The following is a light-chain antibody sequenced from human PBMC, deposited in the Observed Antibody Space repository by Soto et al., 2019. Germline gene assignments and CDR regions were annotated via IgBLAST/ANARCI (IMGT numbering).Light chain of an antibody. CDR2: DVS. CDR1: SSDVGGYNY. CDR3: SSYTSSSTRV. J-gene: IGLJ2*01. V-gene: IGLV2-14*01. Sequence: QSALTQPASVSGSPGQSITISCTGTSSDVGGYNYVSWYQQHPRKAPKLMIYDVSNRPSGVSNRFPGSKSGNTASLTISGLQAEDEADYYCSSYTSSSTRVFGGGTKLTVL.